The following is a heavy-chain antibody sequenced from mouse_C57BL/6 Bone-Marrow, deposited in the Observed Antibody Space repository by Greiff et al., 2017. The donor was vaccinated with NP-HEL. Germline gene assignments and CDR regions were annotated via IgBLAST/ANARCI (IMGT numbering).Heavy chain of an antibody. J-gene: IGHJ3*01. CDR1: GYTFTSYW. Sequence: QVQLQQPGAELVRPGTSVKLSCKASGYTFTSYWMHWVKQRPGQGLEWIGVIDPSDSYTNYNQKFKGKATLTVDTSASTAYRQLSSLTSEDSAVYYCARAHYYDYDGFAYWGQGTLVTVSA. CDR2: IDPSDSYT. CDR3: ARAHYYDYDGFAY. V-gene: IGHV1-59*01. D-gene: IGHD2-4*01.